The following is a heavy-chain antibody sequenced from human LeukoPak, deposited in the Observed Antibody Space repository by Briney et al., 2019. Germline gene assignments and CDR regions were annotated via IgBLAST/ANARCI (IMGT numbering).Heavy chain of an antibody. Sequence: PGGSLRLSCAASGFTFSSYWMHWVRQVPGKGLVWVSRINSDGSTTNYADSVKGRFTISRDNAKNTLYLQMNSLTADDTAVYYCARGPRDGYNPLGYWGQGTLVTVSS. CDR2: INSDGSTT. J-gene: IGHJ4*02. CDR1: GFTFSSYW. D-gene: IGHD5-24*01. CDR3: ARGPRDGYNPLGY. V-gene: IGHV3-74*01.